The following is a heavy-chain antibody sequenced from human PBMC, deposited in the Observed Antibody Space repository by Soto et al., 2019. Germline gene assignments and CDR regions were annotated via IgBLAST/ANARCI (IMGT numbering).Heavy chain of an antibody. D-gene: IGHD1-1*01. CDR2: ISSSSSTI. V-gene: IGHV3-48*02. CDR3: AREWNPLTWFDP. CDR1: GFTFSSYS. J-gene: IGHJ5*02. Sequence: EVQLVESGGGLVQPGGSLRLSCAASGFTFSSYSMNWVRQAPGKGLEWVSYISSSSSTIYDADSVKGRFTISRDNAKNSLYLQMNSLRDEDTAVYYCAREWNPLTWFDPWGQGALVTVSS.